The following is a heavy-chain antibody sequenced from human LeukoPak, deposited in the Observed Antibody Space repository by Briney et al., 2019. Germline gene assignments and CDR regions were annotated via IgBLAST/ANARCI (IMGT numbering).Heavy chain of an antibody. J-gene: IGHJ6*02. V-gene: IGHV4-31*03. D-gene: IGHD2-15*01. CDR1: GDSISSGGYY. CDR3: ARGFALLNYYYYYGMDV. CDR2: IYYSGST. Sequence: SETLSLTCTVSGDSISSGGYYWSWIRQHPGKGLEWIGYIYYSGSTYYNPSLKSRVTISVDTSKNQFSLKLSSVTAADTAVYYCARGFALLNYYYYYGMDVWGQGTTVTVSS.